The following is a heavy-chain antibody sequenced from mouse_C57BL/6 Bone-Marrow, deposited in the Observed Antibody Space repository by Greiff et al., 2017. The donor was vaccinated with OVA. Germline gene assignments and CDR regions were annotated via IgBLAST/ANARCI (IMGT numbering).Heavy chain of an antibody. CDR1: GFTFTDYY. Sequence: EVKVEESGGGLVQPGGSLSLSCAASGFTFTDYYMSWVRQPPGKALEWLGFIRNKANGYTTEYSASVKGRFTISRDNSQSILYLQMNALRAEDSATYYCASYGSYYAMDYWGQGTSVTVSS. V-gene: IGHV7-3*01. J-gene: IGHJ4*01. CDR3: ASYGSYYAMDY. D-gene: IGHD1-1*02. CDR2: IRNKANGYTT.